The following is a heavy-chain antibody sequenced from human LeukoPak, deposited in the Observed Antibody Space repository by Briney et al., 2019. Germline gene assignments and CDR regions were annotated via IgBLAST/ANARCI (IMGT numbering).Heavy chain of an antibody. CDR3: ARSLPYGTTWYGRSDF. Sequence: GGSLRLSCSASGFAFSSHWMHWVRQAPGKGLEWVANIRQDGDTKYYVDSVKGRFTISRDNAMNSLYLQMNSLRAEDTAIYYCARSLPYGTTWYGRSDFWGQGTLVTVSS. CDR1: GFAFSSHW. V-gene: IGHV3-7*03. D-gene: IGHD6-13*01. J-gene: IGHJ4*02. CDR2: IRQDGDTK.